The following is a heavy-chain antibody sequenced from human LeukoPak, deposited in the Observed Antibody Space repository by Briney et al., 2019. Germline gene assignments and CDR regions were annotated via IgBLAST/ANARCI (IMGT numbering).Heavy chain of an antibody. J-gene: IGHJ6*03. Sequence: GGSLRLSCAASGFTFSIYSMNWVRQAPGKGLEWVSYIISSRSTIYYAHSVKGRFSISRENAKNSLYLQMTSLRAKDTAVYYCAMYSSSSRGYYYYYMDVWGKGTTVTVSS. V-gene: IGHV3-48*04. CDR2: IISSRSTI. CDR3: AMYSSSSRGYYYYYMDV. CDR1: GFTFSIYS. D-gene: IGHD6-6*01.